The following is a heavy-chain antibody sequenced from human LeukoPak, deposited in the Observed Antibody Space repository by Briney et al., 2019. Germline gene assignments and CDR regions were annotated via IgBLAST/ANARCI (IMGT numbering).Heavy chain of an antibody. CDR3: ARDPYYGAYYFDY. D-gene: IGHD3-3*01. V-gene: IGHV3-11*01. CDR2: ISSSGSTI. Sequence: GGSLRLSCAASGFIFSDYYMAWIRQAPGKGLEWVSYISSSGSTIYYADSVKGRFTISRDNAKNSLYLQMNSLRAEDTAVYYCARDPYYGAYYFDYWGQGTLVTVSS. J-gene: IGHJ4*02. CDR1: GFIFSDYY.